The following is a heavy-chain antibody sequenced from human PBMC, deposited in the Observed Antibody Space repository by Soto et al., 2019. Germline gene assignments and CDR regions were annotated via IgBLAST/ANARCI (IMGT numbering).Heavy chain of an antibody. CDR1: GFTFSSYE. V-gene: IGHV3-48*03. D-gene: IGHD1-1*01. J-gene: IGHJ6*02. CDR3: ARVLIPQRYYYYGMDV. CDR2: ISSGGTIT. Sequence: GGSLRLSCAASGFTFSSYEMSWVRQAAGKGLEWVSYISSGGTITYNADSVKGRFTISRDNAKNSLYLQMNSLRAEDTAVYYCARVLIPQRYYYYGMDVWGQGTTVTVSS.